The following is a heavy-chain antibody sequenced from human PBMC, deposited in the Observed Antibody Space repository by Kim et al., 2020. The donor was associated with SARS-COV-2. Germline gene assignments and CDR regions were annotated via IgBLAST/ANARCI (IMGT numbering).Heavy chain of an antibody. CDR1: GGSISSSAYY. D-gene: IGHD3-10*01. CDR2: IYYSGNI. Sequence: SETLSHTCTVSGGSISSSAYYGGWIRQPPGKGLEWIGSIYYSGNIYYNPSLKSRVTISVDTSKNQFSLKLSSVTAADTAVYYCARQTDYFGSGSLLYYFDYWGQGTLVTVSS. V-gene: IGHV4-39*01. J-gene: IGHJ4*02. CDR3: ARQTDYFGSGSLLYYFDY.